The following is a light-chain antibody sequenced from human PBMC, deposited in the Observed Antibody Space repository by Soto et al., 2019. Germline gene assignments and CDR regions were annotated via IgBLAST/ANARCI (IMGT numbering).Light chain of an antibody. J-gene: IGKJ2*01. CDR1: QSIRRF. Sequence: DIKMTQSPSSLSASVGDRVTITCRASQSIRRFLNWYQQKPGKAPKLLIYGASSLQSGVPSRFSGSGSGTDFTLTISSLQPEDFATYYCHQSYSTRVFGQGTKLEIK. V-gene: IGKV1-39*01. CDR2: GAS. CDR3: HQSYSTRV.